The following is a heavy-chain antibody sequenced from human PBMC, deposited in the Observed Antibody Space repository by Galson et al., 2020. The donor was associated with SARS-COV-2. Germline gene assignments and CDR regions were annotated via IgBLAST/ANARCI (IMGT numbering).Heavy chain of an antibody. CDR1: GFTFSSYA. D-gene: IGHD2-15*01. J-gene: IGHJ6*02. CDR3: ARGFHCSGGSCYSPLFYYYYYGMDV. CDR2: ISYDGSNK. Sequence: TGGSLRLSCAASGFTFSSYAMHWVRQAPGKGLEWVAVISYDGSNKYYADSVKGRFTISRDNSKNTLYLQMNSLRAEDTAVYYCARGFHCSGGSCYSPLFYYYYYGMDVWGQGTTVTVSS. V-gene: IGHV3-30-3*01.